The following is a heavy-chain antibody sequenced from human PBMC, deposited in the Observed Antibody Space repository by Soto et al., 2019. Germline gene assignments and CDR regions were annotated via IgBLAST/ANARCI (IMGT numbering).Heavy chain of an antibody. CDR2: IYNSGST. D-gene: IGHD3-10*01. J-gene: IGHJ5*02. CDR3: ARHRPYASGRMTFDP. V-gene: IGHV4-39*01. CDR1: GDSISSSSYY. Sequence: SETLSLTCTVSGDSISSSSYYWGWIRQPPGKGLEWIGSIYNSGSTYYNPSLKSRVTLSVDTSKNQFSLKLSSVTAADTAVYYCARHRPYASGRMTFDPWGQGTLVTVSS.